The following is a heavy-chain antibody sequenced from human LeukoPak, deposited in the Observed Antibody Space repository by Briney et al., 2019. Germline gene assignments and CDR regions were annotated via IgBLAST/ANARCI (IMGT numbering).Heavy chain of an antibody. CDR1: GGSISTYY. Sequence: PSETLSLTCTVSGGSISTYYWNWIRQPPGKGLEWIGYIYHSGSTNYNPSPQSRVTISVDTSKNQFSLKLSSVTAADTAVYYCARVGYSSGYGHWFDPWGQGTLVTVSS. CDR2: IYHSGST. V-gene: IGHV4-59*01. D-gene: IGHD6-19*01. CDR3: ARVGYSSGYGHWFDP. J-gene: IGHJ5*02.